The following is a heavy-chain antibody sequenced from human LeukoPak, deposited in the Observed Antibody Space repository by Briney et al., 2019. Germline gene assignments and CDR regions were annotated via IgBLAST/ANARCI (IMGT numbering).Heavy chain of an antibody. CDR1: GYSITSGYY. V-gene: IGHV4-38-2*02. J-gene: IGHJ5*02. D-gene: IGHD6-19*01. CDR3: ARDRQWNWFDP. CDR2: IYHSGST. Sequence: SETLSLTCAVSGYSITSGYYWAWIRQPPGKGLEWIGNIYHSGSTYYNASLKSRVTISVDTSKNQFSLKLSSVTAADTAVYYCARDRQWNWFDPWGQGTLVTVSS.